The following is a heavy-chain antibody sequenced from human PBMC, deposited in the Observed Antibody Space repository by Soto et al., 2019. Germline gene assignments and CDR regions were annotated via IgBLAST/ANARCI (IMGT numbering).Heavy chain of an antibody. CDR2: INAGNGNT. D-gene: IGHD6-13*01. CDR1: GYTFTSYA. Sequence: ASVKVSCKASGYTFTSYAMHWVRQAPGQRLEWMGWINAGNGNTKYSQKFQGRVTITRDTSASTAYMELSSLRSEDTAVYYCALGIADRSGYYYGMDVWGQGTTVTVSS. CDR3: ALGIADRSGYYYGMDV. J-gene: IGHJ6*02. V-gene: IGHV1-3*01.